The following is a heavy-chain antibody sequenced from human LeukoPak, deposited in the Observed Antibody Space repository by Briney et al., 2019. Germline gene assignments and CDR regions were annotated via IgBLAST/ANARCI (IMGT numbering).Heavy chain of an antibody. CDR1: GFTFSNYS. CDR3: ARDRPYDFWSGYYGDLDFDY. Sequence: GGSLRLSCAASGFTFSNYSMNWVRQAPGKGLEWVSYISSSSSYIYYADSVKGRFTISRDNAKNSLYLQMNSLRAEDTAVYYCARDRPYDFWSGYYGDLDFDYWGQGTLVTVSS. J-gene: IGHJ4*02. V-gene: IGHV3-21*05. D-gene: IGHD3-3*01. CDR2: ISSSSSYI.